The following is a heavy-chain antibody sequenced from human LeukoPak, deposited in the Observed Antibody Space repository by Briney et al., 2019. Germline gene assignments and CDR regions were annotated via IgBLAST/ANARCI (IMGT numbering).Heavy chain of an antibody. Sequence: SETLSLTCTVSGGSISSSSYYWGRIRQPPGKGLEWIGYIYYSGSTNYNPSLKSRVTISVDTSKNQFSLKLSSVIAADTAVYYCARDLGTRYDSSGYYDYWGQGTLVTVSS. CDR1: GGSISSSSYY. CDR3: ARDLGTRYDSSGYYDY. V-gene: IGHV4-61*01. D-gene: IGHD3-22*01. J-gene: IGHJ4*02. CDR2: IYYSGST.